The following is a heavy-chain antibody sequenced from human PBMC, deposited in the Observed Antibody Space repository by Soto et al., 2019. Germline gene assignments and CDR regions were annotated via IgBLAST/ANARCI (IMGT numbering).Heavy chain of an antibody. V-gene: IGHV3-23*01. Sequence: VQLLESGGGLVQPGGSLRLSCEASGFTFSNYAMPWVRQTPGEGPEWVSTIGGGDDIFYAESVQGRFIISRDDSRSTMYLQMDNLRVEDTAIYFCAKDSISYYGIYEAFDVWGQGTVVTGAS. CDR2: IGGGDDI. CDR3: AKDSISYYGIYEAFDV. J-gene: IGHJ3*01. D-gene: IGHD1-26*01. CDR1: GFTFSNYA.